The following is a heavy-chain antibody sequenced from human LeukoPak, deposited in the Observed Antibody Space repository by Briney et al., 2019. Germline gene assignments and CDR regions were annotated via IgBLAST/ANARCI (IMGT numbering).Heavy chain of an antibody. CDR1: GFTFSSYG. CDR3: AKDRRHYYYGMDV. V-gene: IGHV3-33*06. J-gene: IGHJ6*02. Sequence: GGSLRLSCAASGFTFSSYGMRGVRQAPGKGLEWVAVIWYDGSNKYYADSVKGRFAISRDNSKNTLYLQMSSLRGDDTAVYYCAKDRRHYYYGMDVWGQGTTVTVSS. CDR2: IWYDGSNK.